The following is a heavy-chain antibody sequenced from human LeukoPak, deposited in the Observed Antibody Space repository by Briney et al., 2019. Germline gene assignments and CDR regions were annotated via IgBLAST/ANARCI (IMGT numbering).Heavy chain of an antibody. V-gene: IGHV4-59*06. CDR1: GGSMSSYY. Sequence: SETLSLTCTVSGGSMSSYYWSWIRQHPGKGLEWIGYIYYSGSTYYNPSLKSRVTISVDTSKNQFSLKLSSVTAADTAVYYCARGVRWLQLSYFDYWGQGTLVTVSS. D-gene: IGHD5-24*01. CDR2: IYYSGST. CDR3: ARGVRWLQLSYFDY. J-gene: IGHJ4*02.